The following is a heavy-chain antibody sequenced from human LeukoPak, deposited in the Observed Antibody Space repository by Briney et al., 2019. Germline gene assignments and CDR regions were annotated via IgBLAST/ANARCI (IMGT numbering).Heavy chain of an antibody. CDR2: IDHAGTT. J-gene: IGHJ4*01. V-gene: IGHV4-39*01. CDR3: AKSGGYGLIDY. CDR1: GGSIITNDYW. Sequence: SETLPLTCVVSGGSIITNDYWWGWIRQPPGKGLEWIGTIDHAGTTFYSVSLKSRVTISVDTPNNQFSLRLNSVGAADTAVYYCAKSGGYGLIDYWGQGTLVTVSS. D-gene: IGHD6-25*01.